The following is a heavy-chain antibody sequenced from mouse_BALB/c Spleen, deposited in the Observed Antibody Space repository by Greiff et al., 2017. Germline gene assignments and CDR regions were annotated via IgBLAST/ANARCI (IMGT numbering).Heavy chain of an antibody. V-gene: IGHV1-87*01. J-gene: IGHJ2*01. CDR1: GYTFTSYW. D-gene: IGHD1-1*01. Sequence: QVQLKQSGAELARPGASVKLSCKASGYTFTSYWMQWVKQRPGQGLEWIGAICPGDGDTRYTQKFKGKATLTADKSSSTAYMQLSSLASEDSAVYYCARSFTTDYFDYWGQGTTLTVSS. CDR2: ICPGDGDT. CDR3: ARSFTTDYFDY.